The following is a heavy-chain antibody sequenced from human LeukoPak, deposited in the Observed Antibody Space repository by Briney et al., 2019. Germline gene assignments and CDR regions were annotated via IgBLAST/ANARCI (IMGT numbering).Heavy chain of an antibody. V-gene: IGHV3-7*01. CDR1: GFTFSNYW. D-gene: IGHD4-11*01. J-gene: IGHJ5*01. CDR2: IKQDGSEK. CDR3: AKEGAYPIVTYDS. Sequence: PGGSLRLSCAASGFTFSNYWMNWVRQAPGKGLEWVANIKQDGSEKYFVDSVKGRFTISRDNAKNSLYPQMNSLGAEDTAVYYCAKEGAYPIVTYDSWGQGTLVTVSS.